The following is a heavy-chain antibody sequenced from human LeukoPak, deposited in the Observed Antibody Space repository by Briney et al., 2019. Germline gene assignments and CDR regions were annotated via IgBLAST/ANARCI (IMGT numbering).Heavy chain of an antibody. V-gene: IGHV3-23*01. J-gene: IGHJ3*02. Sequence: QSGGSLRLSCAASGFTFSSYAMSWVRQAPGKGLEWVSAISGSGGSTYYADSVKGRFTISRENAKNSMYLQMNSLKDGDTAVYYCIRGGIQVSGIDAFDIWGQGTMVTVSS. CDR1: GFTFSSYA. CDR2: ISGSGGST. D-gene: IGHD5/OR15-5a*01. CDR3: IRGGIQVSGIDAFDI.